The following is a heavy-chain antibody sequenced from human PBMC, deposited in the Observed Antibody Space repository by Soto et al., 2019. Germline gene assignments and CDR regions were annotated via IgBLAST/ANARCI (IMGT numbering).Heavy chain of an antibody. CDR3: ARDGFSLDIPYYYDSSGYSHLDY. CDR1: GYTFTGYY. D-gene: IGHD3-22*01. V-gene: IGHV1-2*02. Sequence: ASVKVSCKASGYTFTGYYMHWVRQAPGQGLEWMGWINPNSGGTNYAQKFQGRVTMTRDTSISTAYMELSRLRSDDTAVYYCARDGFSLDIPYYYDSSGYSHLDYWGQGTLVTVSS. J-gene: IGHJ4*02. CDR2: INPNSGGT.